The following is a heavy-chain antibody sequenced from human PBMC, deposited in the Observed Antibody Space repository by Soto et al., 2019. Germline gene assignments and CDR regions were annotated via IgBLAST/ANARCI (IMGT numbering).Heavy chain of an antibody. CDR2: ISYDGSNK. CDR3: ARDGGVGSGWYADY. V-gene: IGHV3-30-3*01. J-gene: IGHJ4*02. D-gene: IGHD6-19*01. Sequence: LRLSCAASGFTFSSYAMHWVRQAPGKGLEWVAVISYDGSNKYYADSVKGRFTISRDNSKNTLYLQMNSLRAEDTAVYYCARDGGVGSGWYADYWGQGTLVIVSS. CDR1: GFTFSSYA.